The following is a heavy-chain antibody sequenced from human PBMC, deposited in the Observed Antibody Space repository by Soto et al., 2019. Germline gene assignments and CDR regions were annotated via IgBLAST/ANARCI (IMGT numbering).Heavy chain of an antibody. J-gene: IGHJ4*02. CDR2: ISSSSSTI. CDR3: TRDWSHVN. CDR1: GFTFSTYS. V-gene: IGHV3-48*01. Sequence: GGSLRLSCAASGFTFSTYSMNWVRQAPGKGLEWVSYISSSSSTIFYTDSVKGRFTVSRDNAKNSLYLQMNSLRAEDTAVYYCTRDWSHVNWGQGTLVTVSS.